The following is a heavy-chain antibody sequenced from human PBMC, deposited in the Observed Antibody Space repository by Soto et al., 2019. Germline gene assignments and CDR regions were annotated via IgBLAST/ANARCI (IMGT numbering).Heavy chain of an antibody. CDR3: ARRNHPQGHGMDV. CDR2: INHSGST. V-gene: IGHV4-34*01. CDR1: GGSFSGCY. J-gene: IGHJ6*02. Sequence: PSETLSLTCAVYGGSFSGCYWSWIRQPPGKGLEWIGEINHSGSTNYNPSLKSRVTISVDTSKNQFSLKLSSVTAADTAVYYCARRNHPQGHGMDVWGQGTTVTVS.